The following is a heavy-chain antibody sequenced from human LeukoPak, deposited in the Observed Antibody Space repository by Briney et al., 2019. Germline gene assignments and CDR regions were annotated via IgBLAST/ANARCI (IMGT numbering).Heavy chain of an antibody. D-gene: IGHD3-16*02. J-gene: IGHJ4*02. Sequence: PGGSLRLSCAASGFTFSSYSMNWARQAPGKGLEWVSSISSSSSYIYYADSVKGRFTISRDNAKNSLYLQMNSLRAEDTAVYYCARSLWGFGGVILYYFDYWGQGTLVTVSS. CDR1: GFTFSSYS. CDR2: ISSSSSYI. CDR3: ARSLWGFGGVILYYFDY. V-gene: IGHV3-21*01.